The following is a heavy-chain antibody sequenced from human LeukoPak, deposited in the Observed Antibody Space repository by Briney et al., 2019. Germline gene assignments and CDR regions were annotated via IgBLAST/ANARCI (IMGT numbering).Heavy chain of an antibody. Sequence: QPGGSLRLSCVASGFTISNYWMHWVRQAPGKGLVWVSRINSDGSITTYADSVKGRFTISRDNAKNTMCLQMNSLRDEDTAVYYCATLLPGVWGQGTLVTVSS. CDR2: INSDGSIT. CDR3: ATLLPGV. V-gene: IGHV3-74*01. CDR1: GFTISNYW. J-gene: IGHJ4*02. D-gene: IGHD1-26*01.